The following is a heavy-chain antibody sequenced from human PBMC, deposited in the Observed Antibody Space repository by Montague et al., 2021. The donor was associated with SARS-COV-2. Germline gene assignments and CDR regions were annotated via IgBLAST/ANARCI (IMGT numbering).Heavy chain of an antibody. Sequence: SETLSLTCPVSCRSISSSSYYWGWISKPPGTGLEWIGSIYYSGSTYYKPSLKSRLTISVDTSKSQFSLKLSSVTAADMAVYYCVEIVGAADDWGQGTLVTVSS. CDR2: IYYSGST. CDR3: VEIVGAADD. V-gene: IGHV4-39*01. D-gene: IGHD1-26*01. CDR1: CRSISSSSYY. J-gene: IGHJ4*02.